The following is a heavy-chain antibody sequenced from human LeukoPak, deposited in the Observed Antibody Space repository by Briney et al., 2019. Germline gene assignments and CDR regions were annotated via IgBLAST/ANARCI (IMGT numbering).Heavy chain of an antibody. CDR2: INPNSGGT. CDR1: GYTFTGYY. Sequence: GASVKVSCKASGYTFTGYYMHWVRQAPGQGLEWMGWINPNSGGTNYAQKFQGRVTMTRDTSISTAYMELSRLRSDDTAVYYCARDLPRVAAAAPGYWGQGTLVTVSS. V-gene: IGHV1-2*02. D-gene: IGHD6-13*01. CDR3: ARDLPRVAAAAPGY. J-gene: IGHJ4*02.